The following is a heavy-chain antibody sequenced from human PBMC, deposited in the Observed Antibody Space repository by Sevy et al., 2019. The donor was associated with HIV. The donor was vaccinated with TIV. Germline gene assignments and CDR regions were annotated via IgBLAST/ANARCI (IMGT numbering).Heavy chain of an antibody. D-gene: IGHD7-27*01. V-gene: IGHV1-2*02. CDR3: VRIRFQTGAFDS. Sequence: ASVKVSCKASGYTFTGHYLHWVRQAPGRGLEWMGWIDPISAGTNYAQKFKGRVTMARDTSIGTAYMELSRLRFDETAMYYCVRIRFQTGAFDSWGQGTLVTVSS. CDR2: IDPISAGT. J-gene: IGHJ4*02. CDR1: GYTFTGHY.